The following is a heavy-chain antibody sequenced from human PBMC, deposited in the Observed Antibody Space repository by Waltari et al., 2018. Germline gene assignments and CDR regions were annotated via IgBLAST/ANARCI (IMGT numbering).Heavy chain of an antibody. Sequence: EVQLLEYGGGLVQPGGSLRHSCAASGFTFSSYAMSWVRQAPGKGLEWVSAMSGSGGSTYDADSVKGRFTISRDNSKNTLYLQRNSLRAEDTAVYYCASGAPDTDYFDYWGQGTLVTVSS. CDR2: MSGSGGST. CDR1: GFTFSSYA. V-gene: IGHV3-23*01. CDR3: ASGAPDTDYFDY. J-gene: IGHJ4*02. D-gene: IGHD1-26*01.